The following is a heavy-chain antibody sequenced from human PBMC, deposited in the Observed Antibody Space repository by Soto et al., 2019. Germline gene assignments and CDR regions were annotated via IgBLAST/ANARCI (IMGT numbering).Heavy chain of an antibody. CDR3: ARQIPGEVPAVNWFDP. J-gene: IGHJ5*02. Sequence: SETLSLTCTVSGGSISSSRYYWGWIRQPPGKGLEWIGSIYYSGSTYYNPSLKSRVTISVDTSKNQFSLKLSSVTAADTAVYYCARQIPGEVPAVNWFDPWGQGTLVTVSS. V-gene: IGHV4-39*01. CDR2: IYYSGST. CDR1: GGSISSSRYY. D-gene: IGHD2-2*01.